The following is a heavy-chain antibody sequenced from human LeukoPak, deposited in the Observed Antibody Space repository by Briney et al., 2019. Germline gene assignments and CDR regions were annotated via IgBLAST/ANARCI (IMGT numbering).Heavy chain of an antibody. J-gene: IGHJ4*02. Sequence: GGSLRLSCAASGFTFTNYWMTWVRQAPGKGLEWVAVISYDGSNKYYADSVKGRFTISRDNSKNTLYLQMNSLRAEDTAVYYCAKVVGPGGGIDYWGQGTLVTVSS. CDR2: ISYDGSNK. CDR3: AKVVGPGGGIDY. D-gene: IGHD1-26*01. V-gene: IGHV3-30*18. CDR1: GFTFTNYW.